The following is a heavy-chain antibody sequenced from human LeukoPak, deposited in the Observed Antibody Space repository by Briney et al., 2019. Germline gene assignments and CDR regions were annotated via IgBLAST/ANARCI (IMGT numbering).Heavy chain of an antibody. J-gene: IGHJ6*02. CDR2: IIPILGIA. Sequence: SVKVSCKASGGTFSSYAISWVRQAPGQGLEWMGRIIPILGIANYAQKFQGRVTITADKSTSTAYMELSSLRSDDTAVYYCARVLLRFLEWSFYGMDVWGQGTTVTVSS. CDR1: GGTFSSYA. V-gene: IGHV1-69*04. D-gene: IGHD3-3*01. CDR3: ARVLLRFLEWSFYGMDV.